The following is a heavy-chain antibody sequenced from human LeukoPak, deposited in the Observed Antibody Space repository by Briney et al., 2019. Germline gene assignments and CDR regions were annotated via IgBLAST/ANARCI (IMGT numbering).Heavy chain of an antibody. D-gene: IGHD1-26*01. Sequence: PSETLSLTCAVYGKSFGAYYWSWIRQPPGKGLEWIGEINHSGSTNYNPSLKSRVTLSVYTSKNQFSLNLTSVTAADTAVYYCARGLGGRDDYWGQGTLVTVSS. CDR1: GKSFGAYY. CDR3: ARGLGGRDDY. CDR2: INHSGST. J-gene: IGHJ4*02. V-gene: IGHV4-34*01.